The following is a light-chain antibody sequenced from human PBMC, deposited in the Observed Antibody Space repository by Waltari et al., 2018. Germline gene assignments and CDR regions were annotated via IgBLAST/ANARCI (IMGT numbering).Light chain of an antibody. CDR2: TPD. Sequence: QTAVTPEPSFSVSPGGTVTLTCGLSSGSVSIRHYPSCYQQTPGQPPLHVLYTPDTRPSGVPDRFLGSTLGDKAALTITGAQEEDESVYYCVLHVGSGIWVFGGGTKLTVL. J-gene: IGLJ3*02. V-gene: IGLV8-61*01. CDR3: VLHVGSGIWV. CDR1: SGSVSIRHY.